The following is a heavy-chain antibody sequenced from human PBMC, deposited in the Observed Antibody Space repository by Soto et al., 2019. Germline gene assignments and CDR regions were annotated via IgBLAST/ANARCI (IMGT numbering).Heavy chain of an antibody. CDR1: GFSFSDHY. J-gene: IGHJ6*02. CDR2: IDSTGSVK. D-gene: IGHD2-21*01. V-gene: IGHV3-11*01. CDR3: TTSQCGGARCYKGTWYHYGMGV. Sequence: QVQLVESGGGLVRPGESLRLSCAGSGFSFSDHYMSWIRQAPGKGPEWISFIDSTGSVKYYADSVKGRFTISRDNAKNSMYLQMNSLRAEDAAIYYCTTSQCGGARCYKGTWYHYGMGVWGQGTTVIVSS.